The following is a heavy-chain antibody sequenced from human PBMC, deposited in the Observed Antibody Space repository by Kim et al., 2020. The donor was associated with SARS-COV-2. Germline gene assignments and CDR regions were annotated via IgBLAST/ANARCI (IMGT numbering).Heavy chain of an antibody. CDR1: GFTFSSYS. V-gene: IGHV3-48*04. CDR2: ISSSSTI. Sequence: GGSLRLSCAASGFTFSSYSMNWVRQAPGKGLEWVSYISSSSTIYYADSVKGRFTISRDNAKNSLYLQMNSLRAEDTAVYYCARESLYSSGYYGFDYWGQGTLVTVSS. CDR3: ARESLYSSGYYGFDY. D-gene: IGHD3-22*01. J-gene: IGHJ4*02.